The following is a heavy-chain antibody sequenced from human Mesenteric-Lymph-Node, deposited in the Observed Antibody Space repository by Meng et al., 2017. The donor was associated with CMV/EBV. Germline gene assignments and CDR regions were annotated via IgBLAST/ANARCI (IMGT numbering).Heavy chain of an antibody. V-gene: IGHV4-31*02. D-gene: IGHD4-11*01. Sequence: SGGSISSGGYYWSWIRQHPGKGLEWIGYIHYSGSTYYNPSLKSRVTISVDTSKNQFSLKLSSVTAADTAVYYCARALDYSNPRGFDYWGQGTLVTVSS. J-gene: IGHJ4*02. CDR1: GGSISSGGYY. CDR3: ARALDYSNPRGFDY. CDR2: IHYSGST.